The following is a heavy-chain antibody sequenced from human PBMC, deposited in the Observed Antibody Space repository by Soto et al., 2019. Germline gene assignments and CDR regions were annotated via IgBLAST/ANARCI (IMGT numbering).Heavy chain of an antibody. J-gene: IGHJ4*02. CDR1: GGSFSGYY. D-gene: IGHD4-17*01. V-gene: IGHV4-34*01. Sequence: QVQLQQWGAGLLKPLETLSLTCAVYGGSFSGYYWSWIRQPPGKGLEWIGEINHSGSTNYNPSLKSRVTISVDTSKNQFSLKLSSVTAADTAVYYCARWADDYGDYSYFDHWGQGTLVTVSS. CDR3: ARWADDYGDYSYFDH. CDR2: INHSGST.